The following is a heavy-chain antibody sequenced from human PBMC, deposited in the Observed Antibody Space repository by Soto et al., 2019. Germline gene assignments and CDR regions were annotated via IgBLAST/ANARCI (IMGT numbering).Heavy chain of an antibody. D-gene: IGHD4-4*01. Sequence: SETLSLTCTVSGGSISSSSYYWGWIRQPPGKGLEWIGSIFYSGSTYYNPSLKSRVTISVDTSKNQFSLKLSSVTAADTAMYYCARDHYSTYSSWFDPWGQGTLVTVSS. CDR3: ARDHYSTYSSWFDP. CDR1: GGSISSSSYY. J-gene: IGHJ5*02. CDR2: IFYSGST. V-gene: IGHV4-39*02.